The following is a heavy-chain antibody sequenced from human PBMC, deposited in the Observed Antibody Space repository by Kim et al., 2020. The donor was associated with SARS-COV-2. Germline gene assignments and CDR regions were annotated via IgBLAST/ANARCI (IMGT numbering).Heavy chain of an antibody. CDR3: ARGVPPARSHYSFGRYVGIGSFDY. CDR2: INHSGST. V-gene: IGHV4-34*01. Sequence: SETLSLTCAVYGGSFSGYYWSWIRQPPGKGLEWIGEINHSGSTNYNPSLKSRVTISVDTSKNQFSLKLSSVTAADTAVYYCARGVPPARSHYSFGRYVGIGSFDYWGQGTLVTVSS. CDR1: GGSFSGYY. J-gene: IGHJ4*02. D-gene: IGHD3-3*01.